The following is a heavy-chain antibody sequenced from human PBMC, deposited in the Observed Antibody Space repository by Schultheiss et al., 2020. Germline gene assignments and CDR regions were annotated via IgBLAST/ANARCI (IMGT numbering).Heavy chain of an antibody. D-gene: IGHD5-24*01. CDR3: ARERDGYNYSFDY. CDR1: GGTFSSYT. CDR2: IIPILGIA. Sequence: SVKVSCKASGGTFSSYTISWVRQAPGQGLEWMGRIIPILGIANYAQKFQGRVTITADKSTSTAYMELSSLRSEDTAVYYCARERDGYNYSFDYWGQGTLVNVYS. V-gene: IGHV1-69*04. J-gene: IGHJ4*02.